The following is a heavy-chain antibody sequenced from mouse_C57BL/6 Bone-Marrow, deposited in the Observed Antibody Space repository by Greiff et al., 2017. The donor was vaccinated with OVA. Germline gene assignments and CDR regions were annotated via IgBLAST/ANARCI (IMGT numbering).Heavy chain of an antibody. D-gene: IGHD1-1*01. Sequence: DVQLVESGGGLVQPGGSLKLSCAASGFTFSDYGMAWVRQAPRKGPEWVAFISNLAYSIYYADTVTGRFTISRENAKNTLYLEMSSLRSEDTAMYYCARSGKNAMDYWGQGTSVTVSS. J-gene: IGHJ4*01. V-gene: IGHV5-15*01. CDR1: GFTFSDYG. CDR3: ARSGKNAMDY. CDR2: ISNLAYSI.